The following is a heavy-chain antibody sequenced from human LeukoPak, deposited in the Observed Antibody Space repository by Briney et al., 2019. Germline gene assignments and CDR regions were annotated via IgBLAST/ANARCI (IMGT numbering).Heavy chain of an antibody. J-gene: IGHJ4*02. V-gene: IGHV4-59*11. CDR3: TRDLANSWYYY. CDR2: IYYSGST. CDR1: GASISSHY. Sequence: PSETLSLTCAVSGASISSHYWSWIRQSPGKGLEWIGYIYYSGSTNYNPSLKSRVTISVDTPKNQFSLKLSSVTAADTAVYYCTRDLANSWYYYWGRGILVTVSS. D-gene: IGHD6-13*01.